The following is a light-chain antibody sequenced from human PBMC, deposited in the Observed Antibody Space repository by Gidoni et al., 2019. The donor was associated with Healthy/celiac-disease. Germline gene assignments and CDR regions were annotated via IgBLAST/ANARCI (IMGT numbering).Light chain of an antibody. CDR2: GAS. CDR1: QSVSSSY. J-gene: IGKJ1*01. CDR3: QQYGSSPTT. V-gene: IGKV3-20*01. Sequence: EIVLTQPPGTLSLYPGERATLSCRASQSVSSSYLAWYQQKPGQAPRLLIYGASSRATGIPDRFSGSGSGTDFTLTISRLEPEDFAVYYCQQYGSSPTTFGQGTKVEIK.